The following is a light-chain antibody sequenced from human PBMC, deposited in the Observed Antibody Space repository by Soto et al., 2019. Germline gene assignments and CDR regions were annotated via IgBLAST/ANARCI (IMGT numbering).Light chain of an antibody. CDR3: KQLHDYPIT. CDR1: QSISTY. CDR2: DAS. Sequence: DIQMTQSPSSLSASVGDRVTITCRASQSISTYLNWYRQKPGKAPNLLIYDASSLQSGVQSRFSGSGSGAAFTLTIRSLQPEDFATYYCKQLHDYPITFGQGTRLEI. V-gene: IGKV1-39*01. J-gene: IGKJ5*01.